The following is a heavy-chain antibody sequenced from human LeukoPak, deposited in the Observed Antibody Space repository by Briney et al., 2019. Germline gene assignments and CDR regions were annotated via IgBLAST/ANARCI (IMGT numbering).Heavy chain of an antibody. CDR2: INHSGST. Sequence: PSETLSLTCAVYGGSFSGYYWSWIRQPPGKGLEWIGEINHSGSTNYKPSLKSRVTISVDTSKNQFSLKLSSVTAADTAVYYCARAPGAALDWGQGTLVTVSS. D-gene: IGHD2-15*01. CDR1: GGSFSGYY. V-gene: IGHV4-34*01. CDR3: ARAPGAALD. J-gene: IGHJ4*02.